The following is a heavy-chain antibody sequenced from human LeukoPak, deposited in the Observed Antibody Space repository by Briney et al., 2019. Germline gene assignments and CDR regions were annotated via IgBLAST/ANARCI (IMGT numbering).Heavy chain of an antibody. CDR3: TGSITVFGVVPHDLDA. J-gene: IGHJ6*02. Sequence: GRSLRLSCSASGFSFRDYAMSWVRQTPGKGLEWVGFIRTTDFGWPTEYAASVKGRFNISRDDSTASVYLQMNSLKTEDSAIYYCTGSITVFGVVPHDLDAWGQGTTVTV. D-gene: IGHD3-3*01. V-gene: IGHV3-49*04. CDR2: IRTTDFGWPT. CDR1: GFSFRDYA.